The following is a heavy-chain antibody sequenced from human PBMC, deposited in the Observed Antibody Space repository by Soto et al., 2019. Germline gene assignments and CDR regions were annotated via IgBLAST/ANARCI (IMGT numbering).Heavy chain of an antibody. Sequence: SETLSLTCTVSGISVSTSDYYWGWVRQPPGKGLEWIGSVYYTGTTDYNPSLKSRVTISVDTSKTQFSLNLRSVTAADTAVYYCARDLAAVPRAFDYWGRGTLVTVSS. D-gene: IGHD6-13*01. CDR1: GISVSTSDYY. V-gene: IGHV4-61*08. J-gene: IGHJ4*02. CDR2: VYYTGTT. CDR3: ARDLAAVPRAFDY.